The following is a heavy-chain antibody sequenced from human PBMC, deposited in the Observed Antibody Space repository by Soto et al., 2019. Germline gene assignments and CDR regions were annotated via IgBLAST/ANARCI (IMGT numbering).Heavy chain of an antibody. CDR2: ISYDGSNK. D-gene: IGHD3-3*01. CDR3: ARGRRFWSGYDHQMYYYYGMDV. CDR1: GFTFSSYA. V-gene: IGHV3-30-3*01. Sequence: GGSLRLSCAASGFTFSSYAMHWVRQAPGKGLEWVAVISYDGSNKYYADSVKGRFTISRDNSKNTLYLQMNSLRAEDTAVYYCARGRRFWSGYDHQMYYYYGMDVWGQGTTVTVSS. J-gene: IGHJ6*02.